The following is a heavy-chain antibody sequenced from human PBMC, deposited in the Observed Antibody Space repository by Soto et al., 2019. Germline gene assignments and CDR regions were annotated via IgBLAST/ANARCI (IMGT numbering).Heavy chain of an antibody. CDR1: GFSFGIYA. CDR3: ARWSYLDY. D-gene: IGHD3-3*01. CDR2: ISGSDGKT. V-gene: IGHV3-23*01. J-gene: IGHJ4*02. Sequence: GGSLRLSCAASGFSFGIYALSWVRQAPGKGLEWVSTISGSDGKTFYADSVKGRFSISRDTSQNTLYLQMNSLRADDTAIYYCARWSYLDYWGQGTRVTVSS.